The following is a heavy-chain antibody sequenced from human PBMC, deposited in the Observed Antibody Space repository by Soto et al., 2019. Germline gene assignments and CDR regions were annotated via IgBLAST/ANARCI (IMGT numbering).Heavy chain of an antibody. V-gene: IGHV3-30-3*01. CDR3: VRETQIVMVVVPTPGSPGAFDM. J-gene: IGHJ3*02. CDR1: GFSFRNYN. Sequence: QMQLVEPGGGVVQPGRSLRLSCAASGFSFRNYNLHWVRQAPGKGLEWVAVVSHDGVNKHYAESVKGRLSISRDSSRDTLYLQMNSLRPEDTAVYYCVRETQIVMVVVPTPGSPGAFDMWGQGTMVTVSS. CDR2: VSHDGVNK. D-gene: IGHD2-15*01.